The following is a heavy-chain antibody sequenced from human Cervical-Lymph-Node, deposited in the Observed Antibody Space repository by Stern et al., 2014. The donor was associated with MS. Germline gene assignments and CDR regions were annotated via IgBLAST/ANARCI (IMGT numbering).Heavy chain of an antibody. CDR1: GNAFINFD. Sequence: QVQLVQSGAEVKKPGSSVKVSCKASGNAFINFDIGWVRQAPGQGPEWLGGITPLFGTANYAQRFQGRVTFTVDESTSTTYMELSSLRSDDTAVYYCARHQGGLAAYWGQGTLVTVSS. V-gene: IGHV1-69*01. J-gene: IGHJ4*02. CDR3: ARHQGGLAAY. D-gene: IGHD6-13*01. CDR2: ITPLFGTA.